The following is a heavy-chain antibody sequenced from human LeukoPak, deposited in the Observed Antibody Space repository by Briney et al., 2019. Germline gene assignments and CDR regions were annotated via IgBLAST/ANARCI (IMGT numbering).Heavy chain of an antibody. V-gene: IGHV3-49*04. J-gene: IGHJ4*02. CDR2: IRSKAYGGTT. CDR3: TRDRSQGFDWLFGDY. CDR1: GFTFGDYA. Sequence: GGSLRLSCTASGFTFGDYAMSWVRQAPGKGLEWVGFIRSKAYGGTTEYAASVKGRFTISRDDSKSIAYLQMNSLKTEDTAVYYCTRDRSQGFDWLFGDYWGQGTLVTVSS. D-gene: IGHD3-9*01.